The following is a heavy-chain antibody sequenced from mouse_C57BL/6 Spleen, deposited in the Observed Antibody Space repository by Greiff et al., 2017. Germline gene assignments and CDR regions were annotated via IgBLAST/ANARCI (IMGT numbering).Heavy chain of an antibody. CDR3: ARAYGTYFDY. V-gene: IGHV1-54*01. CDR1: GYAFTNYL. Sequence: QVQLQQSGAELVRPGTSGKVSCKASGYAFTNYLIEWVKQRPGQGLEWIGVINPGSGGTNYNEKFKGKATLTADKSSSTAYMQLSSLTSEDSAVYFCARAYGTYFDYWGQGTTLTVSS. CDR2: INPGSGGT. J-gene: IGHJ2*01. D-gene: IGHD1-1*01.